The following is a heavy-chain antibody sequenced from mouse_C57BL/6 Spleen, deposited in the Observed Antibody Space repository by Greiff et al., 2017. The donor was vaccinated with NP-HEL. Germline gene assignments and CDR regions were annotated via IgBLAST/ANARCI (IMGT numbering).Heavy chain of an antibody. V-gene: IGHV1-61*01. CDR1: GYTFTSYW. J-gene: IGHJ3*01. D-gene: IGHD2-1*01. CDR2: IYPSDSET. Sequence: VQLQQPGAELVRPGSSVKLSCKASGYTFTSYWMDWVKQRPGQGLEWIGNIYPSDSETHYNQKFKDKATLTVDKSSSTAYMQLSSLTSEDSAVYYCARRDYGNYVAWFAYWGQGTLVTVSA. CDR3: ARRDYGNYVAWFAY.